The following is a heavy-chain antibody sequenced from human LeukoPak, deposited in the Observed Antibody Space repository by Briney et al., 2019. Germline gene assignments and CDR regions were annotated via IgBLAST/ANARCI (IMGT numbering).Heavy chain of an antibody. V-gene: IGHV4-39*01. CDR1: GGSISSSSYY. CDR3: ARSGPASYYYYYYMDV. J-gene: IGHJ6*03. Sequence: SETLSLTCTVSGGSISSSSYYWGWIRQPPGKGLEWIGSIYYSGSTYYNPSLKSRVTISVDTSKNQFSLKLSSVTAADTAVYYCARSGPASYYYYYYMDVWGKGTTVTVPS. CDR2: IYYSGST.